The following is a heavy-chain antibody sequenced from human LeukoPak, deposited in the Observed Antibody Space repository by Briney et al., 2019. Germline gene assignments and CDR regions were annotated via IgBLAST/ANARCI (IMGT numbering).Heavy chain of an antibody. V-gene: IGHV3-48*03. D-gene: IGHD2-15*01. CDR1: GFTFRSYE. Sequence: GGSLRLSCAASGFTFRSYEMNWVRQAPGKGLEWVSYISSSGSTIYHADSVKGRFTISRDNSKNTLYLQMNSLRAEDTAVYYCARVYCSGGSCYDDYWGQGTLVTVSS. CDR3: ARVYCSGGSCYDDY. J-gene: IGHJ4*02. CDR2: ISSSGSTI.